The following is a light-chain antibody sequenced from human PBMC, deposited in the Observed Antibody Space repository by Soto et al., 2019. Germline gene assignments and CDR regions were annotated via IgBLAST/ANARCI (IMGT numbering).Light chain of an antibody. V-gene: IGKV3-20*01. Sequence: EIVLTQSPGTLSLSPGERATLSCRASQSVSSSYLAWYQQKPGQAPRLLIYGASSRATGIPDRFSGSGSGTYFTLTISRLEAEDFAVYYCQQYGSSPQTFGQGTKLEIK. J-gene: IGKJ2*01. CDR3: QQYGSSPQT. CDR1: QSVSSSY. CDR2: GAS.